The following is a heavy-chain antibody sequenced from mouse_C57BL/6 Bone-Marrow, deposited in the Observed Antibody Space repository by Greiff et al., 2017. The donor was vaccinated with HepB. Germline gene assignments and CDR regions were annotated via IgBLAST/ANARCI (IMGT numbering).Heavy chain of an antibody. CDR2: ILPGSGST. D-gene: IGHD4-1*02. J-gene: IGHJ3*01. CDR1: GYTFTGYW. Sequence: VQLQESGAELMKPGASVKLSCKATGYTFTGYWIEWVKQRPGHGLEWIGEILPGSGSTNYNEKFKGKATFTADTSSNTAYMQLSSLTTEDSASYYCASQGGSFNWAWFAYWGQGTLVTVSA. V-gene: IGHV1-9*01. CDR3: ASQGGSFNWAWFAY.